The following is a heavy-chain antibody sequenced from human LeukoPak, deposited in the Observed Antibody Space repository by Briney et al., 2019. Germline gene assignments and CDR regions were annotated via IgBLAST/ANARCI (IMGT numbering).Heavy chain of an antibody. V-gene: IGHV4-4*07. CDR2: IYTSGST. CDR1: GGSISSYY. CDR3: ARSGFIAAAVKAFDY. Sequence: SETLSLTCTVSGGSISSYYWSWIRQPAGKGLEWIGRIYTSGSTNYNPSLKSRVTMSVDTSKNQFSLKLSSVTAADTAAYYCARSGFIAAAVKAFDYWGQGTLVTVSS. J-gene: IGHJ4*02. D-gene: IGHD6-13*01.